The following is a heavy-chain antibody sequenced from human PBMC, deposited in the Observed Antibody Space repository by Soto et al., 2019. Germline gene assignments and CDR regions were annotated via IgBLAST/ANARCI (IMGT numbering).Heavy chain of an antibody. D-gene: IGHD5-18*01. CDR2: IIPIFGTA. Sequence: QGQLLQSGAGVKKPGSSLKVSCKAPGGTFGSYAISWVRQAPGQGLEWMGGIIPIFGTANYAQKFQGRVTITADESTSTAYMELSSLRSEDTAVYYCARAGTAMVIDYFDYWGQGTLVTVSS. CDR1: GGTFGSYA. J-gene: IGHJ4*02. CDR3: ARAGTAMVIDYFDY. V-gene: IGHV1-69*01.